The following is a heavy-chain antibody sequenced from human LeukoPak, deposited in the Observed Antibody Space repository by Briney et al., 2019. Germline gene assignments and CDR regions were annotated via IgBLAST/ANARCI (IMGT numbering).Heavy chain of an antibody. J-gene: IGHJ4*02. Sequence: TGGSLRLSCAASGFTFSSYGMHWVRQAPGKGLEWVAVIWYDGSNKYYADSVKGRFTISRDNSKNTLHLQMNSLRAEDTAVYYCARGVVPAATLGYFDYWGQGTLVTVSS. CDR1: GFTFSSYG. V-gene: IGHV3-30*19. CDR2: IWYDGSNK. CDR3: ARGVVPAATLGYFDY. D-gene: IGHD2-2*01.